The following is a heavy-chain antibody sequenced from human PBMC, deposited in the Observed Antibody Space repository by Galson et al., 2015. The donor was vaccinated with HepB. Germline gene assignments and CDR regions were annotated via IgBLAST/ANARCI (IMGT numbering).Heavy chain of an antibody. CDR1: GFSFSSYW. V-gene: IGHV3-74*01. D-gene: IGHD2-2*01. J-gene: IGHJ6*03. Sequence: SLRLSCAASGFSFSSYWMYWVRQAPGKGLVWVSRMNSDGSRINYADSVKGRFTISRDNAKNTLYLQMNSLRAEDTAVYHCARAYCSSTSCFSYYYMDVWGKGTTVTVSS. CDR3: ARAYCSSTSCFSYYYMDV. CDR2: MNSDGSRI.